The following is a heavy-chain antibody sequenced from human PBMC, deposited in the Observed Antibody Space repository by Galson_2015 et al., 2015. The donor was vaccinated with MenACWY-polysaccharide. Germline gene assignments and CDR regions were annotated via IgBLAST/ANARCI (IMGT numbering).Heavy chain of an antibody. D-gene: IGHD2-15*01. Sequence: SLRLSCAASGFTYSSYAMHWVRQAPGKGLECVSSINSEATGTYYADSVKGRFTISRDNSKNTLYLQMSSLRAEDKAVYYCVRGRTYSRETLDYWRQGTLVPVSS. CDR3: VRGRTYSRETLDY. CDR1: GFTYSSYA. CDR2: INSEATGT. J-gene: IGHJ4*02. V-gene: IGHV3-64*02.